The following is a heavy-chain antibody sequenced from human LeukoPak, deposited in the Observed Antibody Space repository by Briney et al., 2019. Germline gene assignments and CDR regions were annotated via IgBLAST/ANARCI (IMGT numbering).Heavy chain of an antibody. V-gene: IGHV3-23*01. CDR1: GFTFSSYA. CDR3: AKMEAYCSGGSCYTYFDY. Sequence: SGGSLRLSCAASGFTFSSYAMSWVRQAPGKGLEWVSAISGSGGSTYYADSVKGRFTISRDNSKNTLYLQMNSLRAEDTAVYYCAKMEAYCSGGSCYTYFDYWGQGTLVTVSS. CDR2: ISGSGGST. D-gene: IGHD2-15*01. J-gene: IGHJ4*02.